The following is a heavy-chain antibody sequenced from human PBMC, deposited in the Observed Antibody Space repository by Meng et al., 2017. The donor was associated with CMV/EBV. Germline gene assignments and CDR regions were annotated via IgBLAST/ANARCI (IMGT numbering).Heavy chain of an antibody. CDR2: ISRNSGSI. D-gene: IGHD6-6*01. CDR1: GFTFDDYA. CDR3: AKGHSSSGFYYYYGMDV. J-gene: IGHJ6*02. Sequence: SLKISCAASGFTFDDYAMHWVRQAPGKGLEWVSGISRNSGSIGYADSVKGRFTISRDNAKNSLYLQMNSLRAEDTALYYCAKGHSSSGFYYYYGMDVWGQGTTVTVSS. V-gene: IGHV3-9*01.